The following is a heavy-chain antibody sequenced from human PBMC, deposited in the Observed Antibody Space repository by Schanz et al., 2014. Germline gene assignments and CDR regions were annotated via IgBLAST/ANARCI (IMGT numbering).Heavy chain of an antibody. CDR3: AKGRFGELSAFDI. CDR2: IYIGGNT. Sequence: EVQLVQSGGGLVQPGGSLRLSCAASGFSVGNKYMNWVRQAPGKGLEWVSFIYIGGNTYYADSVKGRFTISRDNSKNTLYLQMKSLRAEDTAVYYCAKGRFGELSAFDIWGQGTMVTVSP. D-gene: IGHD3-10*01. J-gene: IGHJ3*02. V-gene: IGHV3-66*01. CDR1: GFSVGNKY.